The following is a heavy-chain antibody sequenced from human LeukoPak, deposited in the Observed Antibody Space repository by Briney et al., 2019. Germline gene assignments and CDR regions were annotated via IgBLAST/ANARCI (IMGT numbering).Heavy chain of an antibody. CDR1: GYTFSNNG. CDR3: ARDGGSGSFF. J-gene: IGHJ4*02. V-gene: IGHV1-18*01. CDR2: ISGYNGNT. D-gene: IGHD1-26*01. Sequence: ASVKVSCKASGYTFSNNGLSWVRQAPGQGLEWMGWISGYNGNTNYAQKFQGRVTMTTDTFTTTVYMELRSLRSDDTAVYYCARDGGSGSFFWGQGTLVTVSS.